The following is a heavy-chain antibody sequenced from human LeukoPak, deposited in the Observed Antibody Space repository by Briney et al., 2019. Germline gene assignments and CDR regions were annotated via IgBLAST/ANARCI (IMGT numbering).Heavy chain of an antibody. J-gene: IGHJ3*02. V-gene: IGHV4-59*01. CDR1: GGSISSYY. CDR3: ARDFDAGYDAFDI. Sequence: SETLSPTCTVSGGSISSYYWSWIRQPPGKGLEWIGYIYYSGSTNYNPSLKSRVTISVDTSKDQFSLKLSSVTAADTAVYYCARDFDAGYDAFDIWGQGTMVTVSS. D-gene: IGHD3-9*01. CDR2: IYYSGST.